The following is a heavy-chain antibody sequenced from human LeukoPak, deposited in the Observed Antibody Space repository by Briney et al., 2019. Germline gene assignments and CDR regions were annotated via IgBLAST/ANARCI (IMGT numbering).Heavy chain of an antibody. V-gene: IGHV4-34*01. CDR3: ARFSSGWYFGY. CDR2: INHSGST. J-gene: IGHJ4*02. Sequence: SETLSLTCAVYGGSFSGYYWSWIRQPPGKGLEWIGEINHSGSTNYNPSLKSRATISVDTSKNQFSPKLSSVTAADTAVYYCARFSSGWYFGYWGQRTLVTVSS. CDR1: GGSFSGYY. D-gene: IGHD6-19*01.